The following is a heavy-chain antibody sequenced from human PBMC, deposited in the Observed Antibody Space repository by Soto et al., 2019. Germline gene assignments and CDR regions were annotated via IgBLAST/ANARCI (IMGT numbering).Heavy chain of an antibody. V-gene: IGHV1-69*02. CDR3: SASYGSGSTHFDF. Sequence: QVQLVQSGAEVKKPGSSVRLSCTASGGTFDFYTINWVRQAPGQRLEWVGRVNPIVGMSSSASKFHGRVSMNADKSTSTAYIVLTGLKSEDTAGYYCSASYGSGSTHFDFLGPGTLVTVSS. CDR2: VNPIVGMS. J-gene: IGHJ4*02. D-gene: IGHD3-10*01. CDR1: GGTFDFYT.